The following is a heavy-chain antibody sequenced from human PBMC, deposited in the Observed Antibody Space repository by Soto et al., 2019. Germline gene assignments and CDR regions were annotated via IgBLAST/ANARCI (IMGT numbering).Heavy chain of an antibody. CDR1: EFSLSTYS. Sequence: GGSLRLSCTASEFSLSTYSMNWVRQAPGKGLEWVSSISTRSDVYYADSVKGRFTIARDNAKNSLSLQMNSLSAEDTGVYYCAREKTAWPLAYGLEVWGQGTTVTVSS. CDR2: ISTRSDV. J-gene: IGHJ6*02. CDR3: AREKTAWPLAYGLEV. V-gene: IGHV3-21*03. D-gene: IGHD2-21*02.